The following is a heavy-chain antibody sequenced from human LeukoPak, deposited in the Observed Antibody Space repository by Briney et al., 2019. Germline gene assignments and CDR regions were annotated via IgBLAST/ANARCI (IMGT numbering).Heavy chain of an antibody. V-gene: IGHV1-46*01. CDR2: INPSGGGT. J-gene: IGHJ5*02. Sequence: VASVKVSCKASGYTFTSYHIHWVRQAPGQGLEWMGIINPSGGGTRYAQNFQGRVTMTRDTSTSTFYMELSSLRSEDTAVYYCARQTVNRFDPWGQGTLVTVSS. CDR3: ARQTVNRFDP. CDR1: GYTFTSYH.